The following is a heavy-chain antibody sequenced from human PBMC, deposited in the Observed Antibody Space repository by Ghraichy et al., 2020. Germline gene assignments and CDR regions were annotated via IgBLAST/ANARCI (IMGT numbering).Heavy chain of an antibody. CDR3: ARAADGYQ. CDR1: GFNFSSNW. Sequence: GVLRLSCSASGFNFSSNWMSWVRQAPGKGLEWVANIRQDGSSKYYVDSARGRFTISRDNAKSSLYLQMNSLRADDTGVYYCARAADGYQWGRGTLVTVTS. CDR2: IRQDGSSK. V-gene: IGHV3-7*04. J-gene: IGHJ4*02. D-gene: IGHD5-24*01.